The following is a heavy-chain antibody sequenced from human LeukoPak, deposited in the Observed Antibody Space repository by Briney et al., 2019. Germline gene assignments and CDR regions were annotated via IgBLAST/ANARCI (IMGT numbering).Heavy chain of an antibody. D-gene: IGHD4-17*01. CDR3: ARDLGMTDGDYVSYFDY. V-gene: IGHV3-48*03. CDR1: GFTFSSNE. Sequence: GGSLRLSCAASGFTFSSNEMNWVRQAPGKGLEWVSYISRSGSIIYYADSVKGRFTISRDNAKNSLYLQMNSLRAEDTAVYYCARDLGMTDGDYVSYFDYWGQGTLVTVSS. CDR2: ISRSGSII. J-gene: IGHJ4*02.